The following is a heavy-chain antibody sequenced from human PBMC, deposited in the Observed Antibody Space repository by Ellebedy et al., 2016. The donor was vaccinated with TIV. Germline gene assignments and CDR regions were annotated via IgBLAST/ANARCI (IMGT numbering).Heavy chain of an antibody. J-gene: IGHJ3*02. CDR3: ARRPPGIAAAAAGAFDI. D-gene: IGHD6-13*01. Sequence: GESLKISCKGSGYSFSSYWIGWVRQMPGKGLEWMGIIYPGDSDTRYSPSFQGQVTISADKSISTAYLQWSSLKASDTAMYYCARRPPGIAAAAAGAFDIWGQGTMVTVSS. CDR1: GYSFSSYW. V-gene: IGHV5-51*01. CDR2: IYPGDSDT.